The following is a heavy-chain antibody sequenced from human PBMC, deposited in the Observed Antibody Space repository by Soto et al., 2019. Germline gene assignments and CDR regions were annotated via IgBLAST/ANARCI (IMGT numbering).Heavy chain of an antibody. CDR2: IYYSRCT. J-gene: IGHJ6*02. V-gene: IGHV4-30-4*01. Sequence: PSETLSLTRTVSGGSISSGDYYWRWIRQPPGKGLEWIGYIYYSRCTYYNPSLKSRVTISVDTSKNQFSLKLSSVTAADTAVHYCARGPCDFWSGYSAKYYYGMDVWGQGTTVPVSS. D-gene: IGHD3-3*01. CDR1: GGSISSGDYY. CDR3: ARGPCDFWSGYSAKYYYGMDV.